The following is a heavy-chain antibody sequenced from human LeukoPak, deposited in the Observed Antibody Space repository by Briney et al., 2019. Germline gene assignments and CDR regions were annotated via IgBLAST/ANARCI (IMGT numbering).Heavy chain of an antibody. J-gene: IGHJ1*01. D-gene: IGHD3-22*01. V-gene: IGHV1-58*02. CDR2: IVVANGNT. CDR3: VADLPNYYDRRYFQH. CDR1: GFTFRTSG. Sequence: SVKVPCKASGFTFRTSGMHWVRQARGQRLEWIGWIVVANGNTDYAQKFQERVTITRDMSTSTAYMELSSLTSEDTAVYYCVADLPNYYDRRYFQHWGQGTLVTVSS.